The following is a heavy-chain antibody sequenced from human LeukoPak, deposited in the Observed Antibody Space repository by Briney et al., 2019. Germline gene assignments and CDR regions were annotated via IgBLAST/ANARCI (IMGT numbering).Heavy chain of an antibody. D-gene: IGHD3-10*01. Sequence: PSETLSLTCNVSGGSISSYYWSWIRQSPGKGLEWIGYIHYTGSTIYNPSLKSRVTISLHTSKKQFSLKLTSVTTADTAVYYCAREAFYGSGTNWFDPWGQGTPVTVSS. J-gene: IGHJ5*02. CDR1: GGSISSYY. V-gene: IGHV4-59*01. CDR3: AREAFYGSGTNWFDP. CDR2: IHYTGST.